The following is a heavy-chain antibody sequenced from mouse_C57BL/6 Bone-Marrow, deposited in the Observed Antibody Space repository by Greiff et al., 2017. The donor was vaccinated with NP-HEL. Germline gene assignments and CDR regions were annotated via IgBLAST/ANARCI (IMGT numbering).Heavy chain of an antibody. J-gene: IGHJ1*03. CDR2: INPDGGST. CDR1: GFTFSDYY. CDR3: ARDSWLRYFDV. D-gene: IGHD2-2*01. V-gene: IGHV5-16*01. Sequence: EVQLVESEGGLVQPGSSVKLSCTASGFTFSDYYMAWVRQVPEKGLEWVGNINPDGGSTYYMASLKSRSIISRDNAKNILYLQMSSLKSEDTATDCCARDSWLRYFDVWGTGTAVTVSA.